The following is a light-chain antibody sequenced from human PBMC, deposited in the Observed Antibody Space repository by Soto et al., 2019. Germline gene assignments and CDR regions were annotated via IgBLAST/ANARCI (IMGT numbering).Light chain of an antibody. CDR3: TSYTSSTTLYV. Sequence: QSVLTQPASVSGSPGQSISISCTGPSSDVGDYISVSWFQQHPGKAPKLMIYEVSNRPSGVSNRFSGSKSANTVSLTISGLQAEDEADYYCTSYTSSTTLYVFGTGTKVTVL. CDR2: EVS. J-gene: IGLJ1*01. V-gene: IGLV2-14*01. CDR1: SSDVGDYIS.